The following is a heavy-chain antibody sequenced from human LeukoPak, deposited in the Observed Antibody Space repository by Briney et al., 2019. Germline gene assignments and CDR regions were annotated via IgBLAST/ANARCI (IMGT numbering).Heavy chain of an antibody. D-gene: IGHD2-15*01. Sequence: GASVKVSCKASGYTLTSYAMNWVRQAPGQGLEWMGWINTNTGNPTYAQGFTGRFVFSLDTSVNTTYLQISSLKAEDTAVYYCARDGGYCSGGSCYSSNYMDVWGKGTTVTVSS. CDR1: GYTLTSYA. CDR2: INTNTGNP. J-gene: IGHJ6*03. V-gene: IGHV7-4-1*02. CDR3: ARDGGYCSGGSCYSSNYMDV.